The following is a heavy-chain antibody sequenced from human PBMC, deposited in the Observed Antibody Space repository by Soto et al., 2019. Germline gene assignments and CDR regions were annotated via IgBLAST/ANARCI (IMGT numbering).Heavy chain of an antibody. CDR2: FDPEDGET. D-gene: IGHD5-18*01. CDR3: ARMASFGSLNWFDP. Sequence: ASVKFSFQVSGYTLTELSMHWLRQAHGKGLEWMGGFDPEDGETIYAQKFQGRVTMTRNISIATAYMELTSLRSDDTAIYYCARMASFGSLNWFDPWGQGTLVTVSS. V-gene: IGHV1-24*01. CDR1: GYTLTELS. J-gene: IGHJ5*02.